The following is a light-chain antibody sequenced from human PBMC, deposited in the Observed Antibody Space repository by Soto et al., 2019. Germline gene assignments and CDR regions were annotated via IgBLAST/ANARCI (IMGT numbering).Light chain of an antibody. V-gene: IGKV3-11*01. CDR2: EAI. CDR1: QSVDNY. J-gene: IGKJ3*01. Sequence: EIVLTQSPGTLSLSPGERATLSCRASQSVDNYLAWYQHKPGQAPRLLIYEAIIRATGIPARFSATGSGTDFTLTINSLEPEDFAIYYCQQRRDWPPTFGPGTKVDIK. CDR3: QQRRDWPPT.